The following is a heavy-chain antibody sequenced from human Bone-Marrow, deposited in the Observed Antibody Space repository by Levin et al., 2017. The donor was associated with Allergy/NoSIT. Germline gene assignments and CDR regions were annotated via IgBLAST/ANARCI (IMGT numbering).Heavy chain of an antibody. CDR2: FVPIFRLA. V-gene: IGHV1-69*13. D-gene: IGHD3-9*01. CDR1: GGTFSSNT. CDR3: ARDRGVSGYHWVDY. J-gene: IGHJ4*02. Sequence: PRASVKVSCKASGGTFSSNTFNWVRQAPGQGFEWMGGFVPIFRLANYAQNFQGRVTITADESTSTVYMELSSLRSEDTAVYYCARDRGVSGYHWVDYWGQGTLVTVSS.